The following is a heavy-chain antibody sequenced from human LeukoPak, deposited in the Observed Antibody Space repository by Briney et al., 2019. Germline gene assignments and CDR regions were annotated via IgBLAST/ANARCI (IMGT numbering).Heavy chain of an antibody. V-gene: IGHV3-11*01. Sequence: GGSLRLSCAASGFTLSDYYMSWIRQAPGKGLEWVSYISSSGSTIYYADSVKGRFTISRDNAKNSLYLQMNSLRAEDTAVYYCARDLVSRIVVVPAAILLGYWGQGTLVTVSS. CDR1: GFTLSDYY. D-gene: IGHD2-2*02. CDR3: ARDLVSRIVVVPAAILLGY. CDR2: ISSSGSTI. J-gene: IGHJ4*02.